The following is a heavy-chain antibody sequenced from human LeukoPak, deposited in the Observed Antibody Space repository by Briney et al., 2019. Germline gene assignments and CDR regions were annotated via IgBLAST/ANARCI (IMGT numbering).Heavy chain of an antibody. J-gene: IGHJ5*02. D-gene: IGHD3-16*02. V-gene: IGHV3-21*01. CDR2: ISSSSYI. CDR1: GFTFSSYS. Sequence: GGSLRLSCAASGFTFSSYSMNWVRQAPGKGLEWVSSISSSSYIYYADSVKGRFTISRDNAKNSLYLQMNSLRAEDTAVYYCARGPRGVIDWFDPWGQGTLVTVSS. CDR3: ARGPRGVIDWFDP.